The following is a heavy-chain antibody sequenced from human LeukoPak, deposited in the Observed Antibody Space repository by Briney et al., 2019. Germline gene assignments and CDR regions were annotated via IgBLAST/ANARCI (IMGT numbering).Heavy chain of an antibody. Sequence: PGGSPRLSCAASGFTFSSYGMHWVRQAPGKGLEWVAVIWYDGSNKYYADSVKGRFTISRDNSKNTLYLQMNSLRAEDTAVCYCARAPYSSSWYLDYWGQGTLVTVSS. CDR2: IWYDGSNK. J-gene: IGHJ4*02. CDR3: ARAPYSSSWYLDY. D-gene: IGHD6-13*01. CDR1: GFTFSSYG. V-gene: IGHV3-33*01.